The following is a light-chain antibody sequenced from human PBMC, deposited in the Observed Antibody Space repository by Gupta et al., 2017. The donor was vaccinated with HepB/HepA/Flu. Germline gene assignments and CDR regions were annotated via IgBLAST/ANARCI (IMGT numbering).Light chain of an antibody. Sequence: SALHKPSSAPGSPIHSVAISCTGTSSDIGGNDYVYWYQPHPGKAPNLILYEVSRRPSGVPDRFSGSKSGTTASLTIAGLQTEDEAVYHWNSDAETNTVVFFGGGTRLTVL. CDR1: SSDIGGNDY. CDR3: NSDAETNTVVF. CDR2: EVS. V-gene: IGLV2-8*01. J-gene: IGLJ2*01.